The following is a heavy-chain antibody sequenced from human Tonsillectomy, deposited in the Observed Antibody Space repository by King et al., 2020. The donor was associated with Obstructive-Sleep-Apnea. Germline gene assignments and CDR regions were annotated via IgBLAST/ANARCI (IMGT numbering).Heavy chain of an antibody. CDR3: VKDRAGGVPDAFDI. J-gene: IGHJ3*02. D-gene: IGHD3-16*01. CDR1: GFTFDDYA. Sequence: VQLVESGGGLVQPGRSLRLSCAASGFTFDDYAMHWVRQAPGEGLEWVSGINWNSGNIGYADSVKGRFTISRDNAKNSLYLQMNSLRTEDTALYYCVKDRAGGVPDAFDIWGQGTMVTVSS. CDR2: INWNSGNI. V-gene: IGHV3-9*01.